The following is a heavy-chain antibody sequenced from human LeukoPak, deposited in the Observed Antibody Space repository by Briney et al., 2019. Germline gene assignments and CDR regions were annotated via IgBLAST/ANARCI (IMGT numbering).Heavy chain of an antibody. CDR3: ARGLKAPTLYYYYYYYMDV. J-gene: IGHJ6*03. V-gene: IGHV4-34*01. Sequence: SPSETLSLTCAVYGGSFSGYYWSWIRQPPGKGLEWIGEINHSGSTNYNPSLKSRVTISVDTSKNQFSLKLSSVTAADTAVYYCARGLKAPTLYYYYYYYMDVRGKGTTVTVSS. CDR2: INHSGST. CDR1: GGSFSGYY. D-gene: IGHD6-6*01.